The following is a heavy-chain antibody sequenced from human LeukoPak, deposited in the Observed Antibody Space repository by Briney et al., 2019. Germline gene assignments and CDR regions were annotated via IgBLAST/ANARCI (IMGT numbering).Heavy chain of an antibody. D-gene: IGHD6-13*01. CDR3: ARARRYSSSWRDYFDY. V-gene: IGHV1-2*02. J-gene: IGHJ4*02. CDR2: INPNSGGT. CDR1: GYTFTGYY. Sequence: ASVKVSCKASGYTFTGYYMHWVRQAPGQGLEWMGWINPNSGGTNYAQKFQGRVTMTRATSISTAYMELSRLRSDDTAVYYCARARRYSSSWRDYFDYWGQGTLVTVSS.